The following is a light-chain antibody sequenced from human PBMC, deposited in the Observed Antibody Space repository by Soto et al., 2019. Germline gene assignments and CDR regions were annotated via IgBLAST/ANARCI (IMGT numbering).Light chain of an antibody. CDR2: SNS. Sequence: QSALTQPPAASGTPGQRVTLSCSGSSSNIGSNTVNWYQQFPGTAPKLLIYSNSQRPSGVPDRFSGSKSGTSASLAISGLQSEDEGDFYCAAWDDSLNGLVFGTGTKLTVL. V-gene: IGLV1-44*01. CDR3: AAWDDSLNGLV. J-gene: IGLJ1*01. CDR1: SSNIGSNT.